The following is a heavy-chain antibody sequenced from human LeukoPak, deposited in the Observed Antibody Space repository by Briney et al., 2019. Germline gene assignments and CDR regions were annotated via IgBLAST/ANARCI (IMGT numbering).Heavy chain of an antibody. Sequence: GGSLRLSCAASGFGFYAHAMKWVRQTPGKPLEWVSLITGDGGTTHYADSVRGRFTISRDNSRNSLYLQMKSLRTEDTALYYCAKRSGSPHNFDYWGRGTLVTVSS. D-gene: IGHD1-14*01. CDR2: ITGDGGTT. J-gene: IGHJ4*02. V-gene: IGHV3-43*02. CDR3: AKRSGSPHNFDY. CDR1: GFGFYAHA.